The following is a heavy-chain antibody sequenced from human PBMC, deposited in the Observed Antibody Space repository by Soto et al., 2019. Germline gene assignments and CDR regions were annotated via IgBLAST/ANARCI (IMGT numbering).Heavy chain of an antibody. CDR3: VRSTRYYDIDY. CDR2: MNPNSGNT. D-gene: IGHD1-26*01. CDR1: GYTFTSYD. Sequence: QVQLVQSGAEVKKPGASVKVSCKASGYTFTSYDINWVRQATGQGLEWMGWMNPNSGNTGYAQKFQGRVTMTRKTSISTAYMELSSLRSDDTAVYFCVRSTRYYDIDYWGQGALVTVSS. J-gene: IGHJ4*02. V-gene: IGHV1-8*01.